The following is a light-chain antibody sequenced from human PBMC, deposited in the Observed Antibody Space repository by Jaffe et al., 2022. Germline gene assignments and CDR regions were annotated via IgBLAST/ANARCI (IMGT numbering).Light chain of an antibody. CDR2: DVS. Sequence: QSALTQPGSVSGSPGQSITISCTGTSSDVGSYNYVSWYQQQPGKAPKLMIYDVSNRPSGVSNRFSGSKSGNTASLTISGLQAEDEADYYCSSYTSSSTLVFGGGTKLTVL. CDR3: SSYTSSSTLV. J-gene: IGLJ2*01. V-gene: IGLV2-14*03. CDR1: SSDVGSYNY.